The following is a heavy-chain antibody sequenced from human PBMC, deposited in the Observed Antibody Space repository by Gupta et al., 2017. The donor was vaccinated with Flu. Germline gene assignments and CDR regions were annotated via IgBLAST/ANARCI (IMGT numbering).Heavy chain of an antibody. J-gene: IGHJ4*02. CDR2: VRNKATNYAT. CDR3: TSFRNSPYSIY. CDR1: GFSFSDSA. Sequence: EVQLVESGGGFVQPGGSLKLSCATSGFSFSDSAIHWVRQASGKGLEWLGRVRNKATNYATQYAESLKGRFTISRDDSENKAYLQMNSLKTEDTAMYYCTSFRNSPYSIYWGQGTLVTVSS. D-gene: IGHD2-15*01. V-gene: IGHV3-73*02.